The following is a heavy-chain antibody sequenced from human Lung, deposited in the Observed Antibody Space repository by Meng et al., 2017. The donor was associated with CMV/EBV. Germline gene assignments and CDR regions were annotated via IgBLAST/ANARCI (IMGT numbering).Heavy chain of an antibody. D-gene: IGHD6-19*01. V-gene: IGHV3-23*01. CDR1: GLTFSSHP. J-gene: IGHJ5*02. CDR3: ARGGPVAGKNWFDR. CDR2: ISGSSGST. Sequence: GESLKIPCVVPGLTFSSHPMTWVRQAPGKGLEWVSSISGSSGSTYCADSVQGRFTISRDNSKNTLYLQMCALRDEDTALYDCARGGPVAGKNWFDRWGQGTLVTVSS.